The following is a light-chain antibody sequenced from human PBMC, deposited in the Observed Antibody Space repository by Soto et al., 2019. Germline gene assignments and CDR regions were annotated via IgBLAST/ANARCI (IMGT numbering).Light chain of an antibody. J-gene: IGKJ5*01. CDR2: GAS. V-gene: IGKV3-15*01. CDR3: QQYNNWPPIT. CDR1: QTVSSN. Sequence: EIVMTQSPATLSVSPGERATLSCRASQTVSSNLAWYQQKPGQAPRLLIYGASNRATGVPARFSGSVSGTEFTLTISSLQSEDFAVYYCQQYNNWPPITFGQGTRLEIK.